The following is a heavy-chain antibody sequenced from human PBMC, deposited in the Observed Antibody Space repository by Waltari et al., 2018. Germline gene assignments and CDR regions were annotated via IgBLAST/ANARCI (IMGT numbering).Heavy chain of an antibody. CDR3: VKGNEIDY. V-gene: IGHV3-30*02. D-gene: IGHD1-1*01. J-gene: IGHJ4*02. CDR2: ISYDGSNE. CDR1: GFNFTLFV. Sequence: QVHLVESGGGVVQPGGSLRLSCAAPGFNFTLFVWHWVRQAPGKGLEWVSFISYDGSNENYADSVKGRFTMSRDNSKKMLYVQMNNLRAEDSAVYYCVKGNEIDYWGQGTLVTVSS.